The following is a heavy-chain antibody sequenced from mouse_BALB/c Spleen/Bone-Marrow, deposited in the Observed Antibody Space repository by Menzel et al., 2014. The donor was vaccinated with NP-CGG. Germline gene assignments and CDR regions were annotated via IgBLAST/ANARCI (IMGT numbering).Heavy chain of an antibody. CDR2: IDPANGNT. CDR1: GFNIKDTY. J-gene: IGHJ2*01. CDR3: ARGGNYFYY. Sequence: EVQLQQYGAELVKPGTSVKLSCTASGFNIKDTYMHWVKQRPEQGLEWIGRIDPANGNTKYDPKFQGEATITADTSSNTAYLQLSSLTSDDTAVYYCARGGNYFYYWGQGTTPTVSS. V-gene: IGHV14-3*02.